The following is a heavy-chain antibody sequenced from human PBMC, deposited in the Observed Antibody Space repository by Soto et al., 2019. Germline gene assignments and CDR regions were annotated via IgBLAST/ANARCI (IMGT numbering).Heavy chain of an antibody. CDR1: GGTFSSYA. V-gene: IGHV1-69*13. CDR3: ARDQVAGTSWFDP. D-gene: IGHD1-1*01. J-gene: IGHJ5*02. CDR2: IIPIFGTA. Sequence: SVKVSCKASGGTFSSYAISWVRQAPGQGLEWMGGIIPIFGTANYAQKFQGRVTITADESTSTAYMELSGLRSEDTAVYYCARDQVAGTSWFDPWGQGTLVTVSS.